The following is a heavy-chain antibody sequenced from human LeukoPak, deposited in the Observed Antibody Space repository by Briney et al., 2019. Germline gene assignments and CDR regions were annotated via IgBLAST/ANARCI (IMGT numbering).Heavy chain of an antibody. CDR3: ARDSAAARTRPVLDY. CDR1: GFTFSSYA. J-gene: IGHJ4*02. Sequence: GRSLRLSCAASGFTFSSYAMHWVRQAPGKGLEWVAVISYDGSNKYYADSVKGRFTISRDNSKNTLYLQMNSLRAEDTAVSYCARDSAAARTRPVLDYWGQGTLVTVSS. V-gene: IGHV3-30*04. D-gene: IGHD2-2*01. CDR2: ISYDGSNK.